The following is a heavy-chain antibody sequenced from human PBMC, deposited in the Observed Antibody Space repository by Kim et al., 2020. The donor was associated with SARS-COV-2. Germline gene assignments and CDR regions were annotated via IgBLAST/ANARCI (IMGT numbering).Heavy chain of an antibody. V-gene: IGHV2-70*11. Sequence: SGPTLVKPTQTLTLTCTFSGFSLSTSGMCVSWIRQPPGKALEWLARIDWDDDKYYSTSLKTRLTISKDTSKNQVVLTMTNMDPVDTATYYCARDYYDILTGYDFNWFDPWGQGTLVTVSS. J-gene: IGHJ5*02. CDR1: GFSLSTSGMC. CDR2: IDWDDDK. CDR3: ARDYYDILTGYDFNWFDP. D-gene: IGHD3-9*01.